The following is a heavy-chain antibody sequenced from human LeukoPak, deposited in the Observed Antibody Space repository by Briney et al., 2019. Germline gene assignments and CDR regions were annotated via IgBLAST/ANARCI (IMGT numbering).Heavy chain of an antibody. CDR3: ARPGSSSWYWYFEY. V-gene: IGHV3-64*01. D-gene: IGHD6-13*01. CDR2: ISSNGGST. Sequence: GGSLRLSCAASGFSFSNYGMLWLRQAPGKGLVYVSSISSNGGSTYYAISVKGRFTISRDNSKNTLYLQMGSLRAEDMAVYYCARPGSSSWYWYFEYWGQGTLVIASS. J-gene: IGHJ4*02. CDR1: GFSFSNYG.